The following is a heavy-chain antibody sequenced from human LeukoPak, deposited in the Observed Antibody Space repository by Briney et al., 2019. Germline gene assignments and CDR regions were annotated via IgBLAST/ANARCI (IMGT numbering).Heavy chain of an antibody. CDR3: ARNILFAFDI. Sequence: GGSLRLSCAASGLTVSSSYMSWVRQAPGKGLEWVSIIYNDGSTYYADSMKGRFTISRDNSKNTLYPQVNSLRAEDTAMYYCARNILFAFDIWGQGTMVTVSS. CDR2: IYNDGST. J-gene: IGHJ3*02. V-gene: IGHV3-53*01. D-gene: IGHD2/OR15-2a*01. CDR1: GLTVSSSY.